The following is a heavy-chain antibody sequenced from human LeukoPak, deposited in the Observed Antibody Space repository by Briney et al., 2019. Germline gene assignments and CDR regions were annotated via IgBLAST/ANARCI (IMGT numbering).Heavy chain of an antibody. V-gene: IGHV3-21*01. Sequence: PVGTLRLSCAASVFTFSSYSMNWVCHAPGEGVGWGLSISSSSSYIYYADSVKGRFTISRDNAKNSLYMQMNSLRAEDKAVYYCARDPITMVRGVTEDSAPDYWGQGTLVTVSS. CDR3: ARDPITMVRGVTEDSAPDY. D-gene: IGHD3-10*01. CDR1: VFTFSSYS. CDR2: ISSSSSYI. J-gene: IGHJ4*02.